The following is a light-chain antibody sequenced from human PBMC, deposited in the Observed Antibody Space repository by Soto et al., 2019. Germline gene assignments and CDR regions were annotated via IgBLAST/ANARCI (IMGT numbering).Light chain of an antibody. CDR2: DND. J-gene: IGLJ2*01. CDR3: GTWDSGLSVVL. V-gene: IGLV1-51*01. Sequence: QSVLMQPPSISAAPGQKVTISCSGSSSNIGNNYVSWYQQLPGTAPKLLISDNDNRPSGIPDRFSGSKSGTSATLDITGLQTGDEADYYCGTWDSGLSVVLFGGGTKLTVL. CDR1: SSNIGNNY.